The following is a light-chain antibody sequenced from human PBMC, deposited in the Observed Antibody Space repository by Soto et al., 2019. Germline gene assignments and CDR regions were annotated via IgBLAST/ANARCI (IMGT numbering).Light chain of an antibody. CDR1: SSNIGAGYD. V-gene: IGLV1-40*01. Sequence: QSVLTQPPSVSGAPGQRVHISCTGSSSNIGAGYDVHWYQQVPGSAPKLLIYDDTKRPSGVPDRFSASKSGTSASLAITGLQAEDEAHYYCQSYDSSLSGKIFGGGTKLTVL. CDR3: QSYDSSLSGKI. CDR2: DDT. J-gene: IGLJ2*01.